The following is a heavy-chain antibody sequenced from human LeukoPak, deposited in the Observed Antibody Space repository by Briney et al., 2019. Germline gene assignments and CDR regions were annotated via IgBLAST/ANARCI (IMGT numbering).Heavy chain of an antibody. CDR2: ISGSGGST. Sequence: GGSLRLSCAASGFTFSSYAMSWVRQAPGKGLEWVSAISGSGGSTYYADSVKGRSTISRDNSKNTLYLQMNSLRAEDTAVYYCASNPYSNYDGNWFDPWGQGTLVTVSS. J-gene: IGHJ5*02. D-gene: IGHD4-11*01. CDR3: ASNPYSNYDGNWFDP. CDR1: GFTFSSYA. V-gene: IGHV3-23*01.